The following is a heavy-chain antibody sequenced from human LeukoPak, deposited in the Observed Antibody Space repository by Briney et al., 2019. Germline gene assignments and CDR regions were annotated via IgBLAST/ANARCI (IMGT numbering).Heavy chain of an antibody. CDR1: GGSISSGSYH. V-gene: IGHV4-61*02. CDR3: ARGWGIAAAGNYFDP. J-gene: IGHJ5*02. D-gene: IGHD6-13*01. Sequence: SETLSLTCTVSGGSISSGSYHWSWIRQPAGKGLEWIGRIHTSGGTNYNPSLKSRVTISVDTSKKQFSLKLTSVTAADTAVYYCARGWGIAAAGNYFDPWGQGTLVTVSS. CDR2: IHTSGGT.